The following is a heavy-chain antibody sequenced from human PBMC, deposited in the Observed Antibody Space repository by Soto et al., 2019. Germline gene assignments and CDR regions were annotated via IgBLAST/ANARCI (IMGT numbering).Heavy chain of an antibody. V-gene: IGHV4-31*03. D-gene: IGHD2-21*01. Sequence: TSETLSLTCSFSGSALNSGNYYWSWIRQVPGKGLEWIGHIYVTGAVDYNPSLRDRITISQDTSERQFSLNLRLVTAADTAVYYCERLRIATNNYKWFDPWGQGTLVTVSS. CDR3: ERLRIATNNYKWFDP. CDR2: IYVTGAV. J-gene: IGHJ5*02. CDR1: GSALNSGNYY.